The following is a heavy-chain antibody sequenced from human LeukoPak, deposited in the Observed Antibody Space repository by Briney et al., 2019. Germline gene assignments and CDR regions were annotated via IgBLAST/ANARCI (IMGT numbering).Heavy chain of an antibody. J-gene: IGHJ2*01. CDR2: ISYDGSNK. CDR3: ARNCGGEDWYFDL. D-gene: IGHD2-21*01. Sequence: PGGSLRLSCAASGFTFSSYAMHWVRQAPGKGLEWVAVISYDGSNKYYADSVKGRFTISRDNSKNTLYLQMNSLRAEDTAVYYCARNCGGEDWYFDLWGRGTLVTVSS. V-gene: IGHV3-30-3*01. CDR1: GFTFSSYA.